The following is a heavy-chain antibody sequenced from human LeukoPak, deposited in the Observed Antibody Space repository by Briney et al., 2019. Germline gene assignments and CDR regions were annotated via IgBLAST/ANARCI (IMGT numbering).Heavy chain of an antibody. CDR3: ARGGKVVPAAILRSYPSVFFGY. J-gene: IGHJ4*02. CDR2: INHSGST. D-gene: IGHD2-2*02. CDR1: GGSFSGYY. Sequence: SETLSLTCAVYGGSFSGYYWSWIRQPPGKGLEWIGEINHSGSTNYNPSLKSRVTISVDTSKNQFSLKLSSVTAVDTAVYYCARGGKVVPAAILRSYPSVFFGYWGQGTLVTVSS. V-gene: IGHV4-34*01.